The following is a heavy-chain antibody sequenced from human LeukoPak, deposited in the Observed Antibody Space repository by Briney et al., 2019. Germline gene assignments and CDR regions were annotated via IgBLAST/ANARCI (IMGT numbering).Heavy chain of an antibody. J-gene: IGHJ4*02. V-gene: IGHV3-7*01. CDR3: AREDIVATIFDY. CDR2: IKQDGSEK. Sequence: GGSLRLSCAASGFTFSSYWMSWARQAPGKGLEWVANIKQDGSEKYYVDSVKGRFTISRDNAENSLYLQMNSLRAEDTAVYYCAREDIVATIFDYWGQGTLVTVSS. D-gene: IGHD5-12*01. CDR1: GFTFSSYW.